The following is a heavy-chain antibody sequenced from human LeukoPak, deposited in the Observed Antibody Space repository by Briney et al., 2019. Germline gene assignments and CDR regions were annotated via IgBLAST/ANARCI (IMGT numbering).Heavy chain of an antibody. CDR2: ISTYDGNT. CDR1: GYSFTNYG. Sequence: ASVKVSCKASGYSFTNYGISWVRQAPGQGLEWMGWISTYDGNTNYVQKLQDRVTMPTDTSTSTASMELRSLRSDDTAVYYCARGGVSNSWYRTPDYWGQGTLVAVSS. CDR3: ARGGVSNSWYRTPDY. V-gene: IGHV1-18*01. J-gene: IGHJ4*02. D-gene: IGHD6-13*01.